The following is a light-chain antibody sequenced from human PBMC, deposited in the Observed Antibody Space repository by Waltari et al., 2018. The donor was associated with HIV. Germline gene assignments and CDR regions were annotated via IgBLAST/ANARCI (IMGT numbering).Light chain of an antibody. Sequence: QSVLTQLPSASGTPGQRVTISCSGSRSNVGSGVVSWYQQLPGTAPKLLIYNDNDRPTGVPDRFSGSKSGTSAYLVISGLQAVDDGDYYCATWDNSLHGYVFGSGTKVTVL. CDR1: RSNVGSGV. CDR2: NDN. CDR3: ATWDNSLHGYV. J-gene: IGLJ1*01. V-gene: IGLV1-44*01.